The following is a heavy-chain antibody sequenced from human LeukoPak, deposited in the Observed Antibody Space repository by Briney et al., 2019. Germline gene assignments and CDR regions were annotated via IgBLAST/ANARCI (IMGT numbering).Heavy chain of an antibody. CDR3: ATTRPYYYGSGSLMSYYYGMDV. J-gene: IGHJ6*02. Sequence: GGSLRLSCAASGFTFSDYYMSWIRQAPGKGLEWVSYISSSGSTIYYADSVKGRFNISRDNAKNSPHLQMNSLRAEDTAVYDCATTRPYYYGSGSLMSYYYGMDVWGQGTTVTVSS. CDR1: GFTFSDYY. D-gene: IGHD3-10*01. CDR2: ISSSGSTI. V-gene: IGHV3-11*01.